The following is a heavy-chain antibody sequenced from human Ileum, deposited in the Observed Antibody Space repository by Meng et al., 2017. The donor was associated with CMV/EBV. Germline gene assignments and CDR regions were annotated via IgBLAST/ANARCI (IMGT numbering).Heavy chain of an antibody. J-gene: IGHJ4*02. CDR2: ISSTSSAI. Sequence: GESLKISCAASGFSFSRYSMNWLRQAPEKGLEWVSSISSTSSAIYYPDSVKGRFTISRDNAKNALYLEMNSLRAEDTAVYYCTRDRLEGDYSGPGYWGQGTLVTVSS. D-gene: IGHD1-1*01. CDR1: GFSFSRYS. V-gene: IGHV3-21*01. CDR3: TRDRLEGDYSGPGY.